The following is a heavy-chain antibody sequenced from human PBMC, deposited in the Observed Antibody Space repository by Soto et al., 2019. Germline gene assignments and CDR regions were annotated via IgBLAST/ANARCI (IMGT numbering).Heavy chain of an antibody. CDR2: ISYDGSNK. D-gene: IGHD4-17*01. CDR1: GVTFSSYA. V-gene: IGHV3-30-3*01. J-gene: IGHJ5*02. Sequence: PGGSLRLSCAASGVTFSSYAMHWVRQAPGKGLEWVAVISYDGSNKYYADSVKGRFTISRDNSKNTLYLQMNSLRAEDTAVYYCARSRVYGDPTRFDPWGQGTLVTVSS. CDR3: ARSRVYGDPTRFDP.